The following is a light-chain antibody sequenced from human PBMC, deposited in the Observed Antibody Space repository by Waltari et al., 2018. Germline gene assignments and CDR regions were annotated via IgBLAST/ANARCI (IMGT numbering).Light chain of an antibody. CDR2: KDR. V-gene: IGLV3-27*01. CDR1: GLAKQY. CDR3: YSATDNYRV. Sequence: SYELTQPSSVSVSPVQPARITCPGDGLAKQYARWFQQKPGQAPVVVIYKDRERPSGIPERFSGSSSGTTVTLTISGAQVEDEGDYYCYSATDNYRVFGGGTKLTVL. J-gene: IGLJ3*02.